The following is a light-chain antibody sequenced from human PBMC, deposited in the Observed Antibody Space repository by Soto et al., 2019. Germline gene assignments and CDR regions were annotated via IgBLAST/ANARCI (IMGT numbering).Light chain of an antibody. Sequence: DIQMTQSPSSLSASVGDRVTITCRASEGISSYLNWYQLKPGTAPKLLIYAASNLQSGVPSRFSGSGSGTDFTLTISSLQPEDFATYYCQQYNSFWTFGQGTKVDI. V-gene: IGKV1-39*01. CDR3: QQYNSFWT. CDR1: EGISSY. J-gene: IGKJ1*01. CDR2: AAS.